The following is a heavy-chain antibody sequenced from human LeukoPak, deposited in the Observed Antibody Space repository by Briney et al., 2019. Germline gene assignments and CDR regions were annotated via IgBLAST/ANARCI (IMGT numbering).Heavy chain of an antibody. CDR3: AKGVTSPRGYYYMDV. J-gene: IGHJ6*03. Sequence: DKSLRLSGEASGVRFDDYVMHWVRQAPGKGLEWVSGISWSSGSIGQADSVKGRFTISRDNARNSLYLQMNSLRVEDTALYYCAKGVTSPRGYYYMDVWGKGTTVTVSS. V-gene: IGHV3-9*01. CDR2: ISWSSGSI. CDR1: GVRFDDYV. D-gene: IGHD1-26*01.